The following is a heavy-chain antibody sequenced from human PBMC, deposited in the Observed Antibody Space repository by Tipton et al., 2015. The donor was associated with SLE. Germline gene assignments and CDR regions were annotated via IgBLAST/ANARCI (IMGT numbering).Heavy chain of an antibody. Sequence: GSLRLSYAASGFTFSSYTMNWVRQAPGKGLEWVSSISSSGTYIYYGDSVKGRFTISRDNAKNSLSLQMSSLRAEDTAVYYCARVGATRYYFEYWGQGTLVTVSS. CDR2: ISSSGTYI. J-gene: IGHJ4*02. D-gene: IGHD1-26*01. V-gene: IGHV3-21*03. CDR3: ARVGATRYYFEY. CDR1: GFTFSSYT.